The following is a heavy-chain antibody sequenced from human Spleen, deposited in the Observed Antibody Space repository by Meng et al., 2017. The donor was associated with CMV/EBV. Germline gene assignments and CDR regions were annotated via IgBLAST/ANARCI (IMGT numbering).Heavy chain of an antibody. D-gene: IGHD2/OR15-2a*01. CDR2: ISSISSNR. V-gene: IGHV3-21*01. CDR3: AKMNIVIVPVAGWFDP. J-gene: IGHJ5*02. CDR1: GFTFNRHS. Sequence: GGSLRLSCTASGFTFNRHSMHWVRQAPGKGLEWVSSISSISSNRYYADSVKGRFTISRDNAKNSLYLQMNSLRAEDTAVYYCAKMNIVIVPVAGWFDPWGQGTLVTVSS.